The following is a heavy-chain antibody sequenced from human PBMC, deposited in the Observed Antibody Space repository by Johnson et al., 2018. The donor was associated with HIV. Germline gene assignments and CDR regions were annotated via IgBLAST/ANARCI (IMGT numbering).Heavy chain of an antibody. J-gene: IGHJ3*01. CDR3: AKGEAQEGWIQLQLYAFDF. D-gene: IGHD5-18*01. CDR2: ISYDGSNK. V-gene: IGHV3-30*04. CDR1: EFTFSNYA. Sequence: QVQLVESGGGVVQPGRSLRIYCAVSEFTFSNYAFHWVRLAPGKGLQWVAVISYDGSNKYYADSVKGRFTISRDNSKNTLYLQMNSLTPEDSAVYYCAKGEAQEGWIQLQLYAFDFGGQGTMVTVSS.